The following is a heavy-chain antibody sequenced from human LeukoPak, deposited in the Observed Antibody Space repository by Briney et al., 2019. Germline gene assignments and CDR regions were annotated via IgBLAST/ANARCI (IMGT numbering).Heavy chain of an antibody. CDR2: MNPNSGNT. Sequence: GASVKVSCKASRYTFSSYDINWVRQATGQGLEWMGWMNPNSGNTGYAQKFQGRVSMTSNTSISTAYMELSSLRSEDTAVYYCTRGLRREQQLLRAFDDWGQGTLVTVSS. J-gene: IGHJ4*02. CDR3: TRGLRREQQLLRAFDD. V-gene: IGHV1-8*01. D-gene: IGHD6-13*01. CDR1: RYTFSSYD.